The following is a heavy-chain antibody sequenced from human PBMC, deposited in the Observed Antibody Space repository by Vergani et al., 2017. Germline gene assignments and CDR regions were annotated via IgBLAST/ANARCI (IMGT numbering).Heavy chain of an antibody. CDR2: IYYSGST. J-gene: IGHJ4*02. CDR3: ARHAVYYYFDY. Sequence: QLQLQESGPGLVKPSETLSLTCTVSGGSISSSSYYWGWIRQPPGKGLEWIGSIYYSGSTYYNPSLKSRVTISVDTSKNQFSLKLSCVTAADTAVYYCARHAVYYYFDYWGQGTLVTVSS. V-gene: IGHV4-39*01. D-gene: IGHD5/OR15-5a*01. CDR1: GGSISSSSYY.